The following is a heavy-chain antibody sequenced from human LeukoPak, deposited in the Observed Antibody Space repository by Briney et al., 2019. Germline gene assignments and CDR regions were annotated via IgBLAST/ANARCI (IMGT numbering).Heavy chain of an antibody. CDR1: GDSISNYY. CDR2: IYPSGST. Sequence: SETLPLTCTVSGDSISNYYWSWIRQSPGKGLEWIGYIYPSGSTNYNPSLKSRVTTSVDTSMNQFSLKLTSVTAADTAVYYCAGEDSIDISGYPTRSLDHWGQGTLVIVSS. D-gene: IGHD3-22*01. CDR3: AGEDSIDISGYPTRSLDH. J-gene: IGHJ4*02. V-gene: IGHV4-4*09.